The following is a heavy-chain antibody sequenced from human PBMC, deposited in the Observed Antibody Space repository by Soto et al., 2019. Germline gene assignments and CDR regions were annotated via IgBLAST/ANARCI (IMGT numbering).Heavy chain of an antibody. Sequence: SETLSLTCTVSGGSVSSGSYYWSWIRQPPGKGLEWIGYIYYSGSTNYNPSLKSRVTISVDTSKNQFSLKLSSVTAADTAVYYCARVITMVRGVPIFNWFDPWGQGTLVTVSS. D-gene: IGHD3-10*01. CDR1: GGSVSSGSYY. J-gene: IGHJ5*02. V-gene: IGHV4-61*01. CDR2: IYYSGST. CDR3: ARVITMVRGVPIFNWFDP.